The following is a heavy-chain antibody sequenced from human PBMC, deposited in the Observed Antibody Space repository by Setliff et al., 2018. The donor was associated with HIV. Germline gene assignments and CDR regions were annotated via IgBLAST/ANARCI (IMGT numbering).Heavy chain of an antibody. Sequence: SETLSLTCAVSGGSISSAYWSWVRQPPGKGLEWIGYIYSGGITKYNPSLKSRVTISVDTSKNRFSLKLSSVTAADTAIYFCARQFRYPNRAVAGVDYWGQGTLVTVSS. J-gene: IGHJ4*02. CDR3: ARQFRYPNRAVAGVDY. D-gene: IGHD6-19*01. V-gene: IGHV4-59*08. CDR2: IYSGGIT. CDR1: GGSISSAY.